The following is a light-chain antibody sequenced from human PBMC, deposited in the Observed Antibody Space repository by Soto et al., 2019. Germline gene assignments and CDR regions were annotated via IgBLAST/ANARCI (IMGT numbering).Light chain of an antibody. Sequence: SALTQPASVSGSPGQSITLSRPGNSSDVGGYNYVSWYQQHPGKAPKLMIYDVSNRPSGVSNRFSGSKSGNTASLTISGLQAEDEADYYCSSYTSSSTNVFGTGTKVTVL. CDR3: SSYTSSSTNV. CDR2: DVS. J-gene: IGLJ1*01. CDR1: SSDVGGYNY. V-gene: IGLV2-14*01.